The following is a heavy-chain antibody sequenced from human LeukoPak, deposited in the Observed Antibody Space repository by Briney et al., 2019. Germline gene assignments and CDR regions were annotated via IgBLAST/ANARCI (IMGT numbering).Heavy chain of an antibody. J-gene: IGHJ4*02. CDR1: GFTFSSYS. V-gene: IGHV3-23*01. CDR2: ISGSDGST. Sequence: GGSLRLSCAASGFTFSSYSMNWVRQAPGKGLEWVSAISGSDGSTYYADSVKGRFTISRDNSKNTLYLQMNSLRAEDTAVYYCATPRMVRGVIISSDYWGQGTLVTVSS. D-gene: IGHD3-10*01. CDR3: ATPRMVRGVIISSDY.